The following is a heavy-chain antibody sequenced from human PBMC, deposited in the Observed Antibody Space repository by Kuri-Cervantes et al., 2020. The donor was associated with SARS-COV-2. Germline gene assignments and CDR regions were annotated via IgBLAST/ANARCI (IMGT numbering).Heavy chain of an antibody. CDR2: INDSGST. J-gene: IGHJ3*02. V-gene: IGHV4-34*01. CDR1: GGSFSGYY. Sequence: GSLRLSCAVYGGSFSGYYWSWIRQPPGKGLEWIGEINDSGSTKYNPSLKSRVTISVDTSKNQFSLKLSSVTAADTAVYYCARALPWDLRGNDAFDIWGQGTMVTVSS. CDR3: ARALPWDLRGNDAFDI. D-gene: IGHD1-26*01.